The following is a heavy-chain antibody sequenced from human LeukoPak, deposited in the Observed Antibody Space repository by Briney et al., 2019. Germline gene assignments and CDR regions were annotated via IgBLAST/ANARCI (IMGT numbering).Heavy chain of an antibody. D-gene: IGHD1-26*01. V-gene: IGHV3-21*01. CDR3: AVGGRWELLPKKY. J-gene: IGHJ4*02. CDR1: GFTFSSYS. CDR2: ISSSSSYI. Sequence: GGSLRLSCAASGFTFSSYSMNWVRQAPGKGLEWVSSISSSSSYIYYADSVKGRFTISRDNAKNSLYLQMNSLRAEDTAVYYCAVGGRWELLPKKYWGQGTLVTVSS.